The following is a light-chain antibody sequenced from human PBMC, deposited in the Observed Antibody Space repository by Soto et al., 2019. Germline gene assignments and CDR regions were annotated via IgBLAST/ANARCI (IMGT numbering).Light chain of an antibody. V-gene: IGKV1-5*03. CDR2: TAS. CDR3: QQYNHYWS. CDR1: QTVSSW. J-gene: IGKJ1*01. Sequence: DIQMTQSPSTLSASVGDRVIITFPASQTVSSWLAWYQQKPGKAPKLLIYTASSLESGVPSRFSGSGSGTEFTLTISSLQPDDFATYYCQQYNHYWSFGQGTKV.